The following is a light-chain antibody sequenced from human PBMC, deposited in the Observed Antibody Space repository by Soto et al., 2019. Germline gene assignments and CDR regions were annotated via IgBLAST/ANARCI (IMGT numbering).Light chain of an antibody. Sequence: QSALTQPPSASGSPGQSVTISCTGISSDVGGYNYVSWYQQHPGKAPRLMIYEVSKRPSGVPDRFSGSKSGNTASLTVSGLQAEEEDDYSGSSYASSISPNWVFGGGTKLTVL. CDR1: SSDVGGYNY. CDR2: EVS. J-gene: IGLJ3*02. CDR3: SSYASSISPNWV. V-gene: IGLV2-8*01.